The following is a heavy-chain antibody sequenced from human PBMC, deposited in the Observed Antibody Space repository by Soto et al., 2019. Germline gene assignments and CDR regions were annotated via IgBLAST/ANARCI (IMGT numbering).Heavy chain of an antibody. CDR2: IYWDDDK. D-gene: IGHD2-15*01. CDR3: AHRPSYCSGGSCYSGFDY. Sequence: QITLKESGPTLVKPTQTLTLTCTFSGFSLSTSGVGVGWIRQPPGKALEWLALIYWDDDKRYSPSLKSRLTITNDTSKNQVVLTMTNMAPVDTATYYCAHRPSYCSGGSCYSGFDYWGQGTLVTVSS. CDR1: GFSLSTSGVG. V-gene: IGHV2-5*02. J-gene: IGHJ4*02.